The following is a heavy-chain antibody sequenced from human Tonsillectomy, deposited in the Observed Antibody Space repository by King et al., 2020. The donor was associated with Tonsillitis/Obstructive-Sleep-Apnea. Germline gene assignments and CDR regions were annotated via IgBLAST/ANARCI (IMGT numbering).Heavy chain of an antibody. CDR2: IDPIDSYT. D-gene: IGHD2-2*01. Sequence: VQLVESGAEVKKPGESLRLSCKGSGYSFTSYWFTWVRQMPGKGLEWMGRIDPIDSYTNYSPSFQGHVSISADKSIGTAYLQWSSLKASDTAMYYCARLSCSSTNCYYYYGMDVWGQGTTVTVSS. J-gene: IGHJ6*02. CDR1: GYSFTSYW. V-gene: IGHV5-10-1*03. CDR3: ARLSCSSTNCYYYYGMDV.